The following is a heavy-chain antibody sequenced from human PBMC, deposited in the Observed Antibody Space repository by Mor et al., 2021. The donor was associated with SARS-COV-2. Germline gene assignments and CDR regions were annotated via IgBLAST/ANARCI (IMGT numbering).Heavy chain of an antibody. Sequence: IKSKTDGGTTDYAAHVKGRFTISRDDSKNTLYLQMNSLKTEDTAVYYCTTGSVYGESPDAFDIWGLG. CDR3: TTGSVYGESPDAFDI. D-gene: IGHD4-17*01. J-gene: IGHJ3*02. V-gene: IGHV3-15*01. CDR2: IKSKTDGGTT.